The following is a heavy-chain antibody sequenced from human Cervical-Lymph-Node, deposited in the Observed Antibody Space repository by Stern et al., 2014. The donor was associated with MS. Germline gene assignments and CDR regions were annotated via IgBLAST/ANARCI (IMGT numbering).Heavy chain of an antibody. CDR3: AGEREEMATKYYFDY. J-gene: IGHJ4*02. Sequence: LVESGAEVKKPGSSVKVSCTASGGTFRTSAISWVRQAPGQGPEWMGGIIPIFRVANYAQRFRDRVTITADESTNTVYMELRSLRSEDTAVYFCAGEREEMATKYYFDYWGQGTLVTVSS. V-gene: IGHV1-69*01. D-gene: IGHD5-24*01. CDR2: IIPIFRVA. CDR1: GGTFRTSA.